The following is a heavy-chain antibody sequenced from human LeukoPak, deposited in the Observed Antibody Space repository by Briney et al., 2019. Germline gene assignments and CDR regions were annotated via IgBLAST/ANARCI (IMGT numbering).Heavy chain of an antibody. V-gene: IGHV3-23*01. Sequence: GGSLRLPCAASGFTFSSYAMSWVRQAPGKGLEWVSAISGSGGSTYYADSVKGRFTISRDNSKNTLYLQMNSLRAEDTAVYYCAKVREYQLLYFDYWGQGTLVTVSS. J-gene: IGHJ4*02. CDR2: ISGSGGST. CDR1: GFTFSSYA. D-gene: IGHD2-2*01. CDR3: AKVREYQLLYFDY.